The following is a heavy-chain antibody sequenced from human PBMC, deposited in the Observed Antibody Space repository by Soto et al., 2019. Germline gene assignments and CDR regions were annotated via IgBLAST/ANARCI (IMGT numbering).Heavy chain of an antibody. J-gene: IGHJ4*02. Sequence: GGSLRLSCAASGFTFSSYAMRWVRQAPGKGLEWVSAISGSGGSTYYADSVKGRFTISRDNSKNTLYLQMNSLRAEDTAVYYCAKDLMSVGATWFDYWGQGTLVTVSS. CDR2: ISGSGGST. V-gene: IGHV3-23*01. CDR1: GFTFSSYA. CDR3: AKDLMSVGATWFDY. D-gene: IGHD1-26*01.